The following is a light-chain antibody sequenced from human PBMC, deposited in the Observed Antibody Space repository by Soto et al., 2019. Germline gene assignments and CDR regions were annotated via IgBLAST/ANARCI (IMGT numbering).Light chain of an antibody. J-gene: IGLJ1*01. V-gene: IGLV2-14*01. CDR2: EIS. CDR3: SSYARSMANV. CDR1: SSDVGLYKY. Sequence: QSALTQPASVSGSPGQSITISCTGTSSDVGLYKYVSWYQQHPDKVPKLMIYEISNRPSGVSNRFSGSKSGNTASLTISGLQAEDEADYYCSSYARSMANVFGTGT.